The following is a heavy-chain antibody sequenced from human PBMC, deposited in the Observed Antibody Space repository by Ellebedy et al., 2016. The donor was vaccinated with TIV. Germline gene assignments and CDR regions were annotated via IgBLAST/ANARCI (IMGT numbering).Heavy chain of an antibody. Sequence: GGSLRLSCSVSGFTFSSYAMHWVRQAPGKGLQYVAAISDNGITTDYADSVGGRFTISRDNSKTTRYLQMRSLRPEDTAVYYCVKAWHSNSWYSNWFDPWGQGTLVIVSS. CDR3: VKAWHSNSWYSNWFDP. V-gene: IGHV3-64D*09. CDR1: GFTFSSYA. CDR2: ISDNGITT. D-gene: IGHD6-13*01. J-gene: IGHJ5*02.